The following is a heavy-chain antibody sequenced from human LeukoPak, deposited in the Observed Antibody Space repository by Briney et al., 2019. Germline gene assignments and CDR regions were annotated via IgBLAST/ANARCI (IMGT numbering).Heavy chain of an antibody. J-gene: IGHJ6*03. CDR1: GYTFTSYA. D-gene: IGHD5-18*01. Sequence: ASVKVSCKASGYTFTSYAMNWVRQAPGQGLEWMGWINTNTGNPTYAQGFTGRFVFSLDTSVSTAYLQISSLKAEDTAVYYCASALRGYNRLDYYYYMDVWGKGTTVTVSS. V-gene: IGHV7-4-1*02. CDR2: INTNTGNP. CDR3: ASALRGYNRLDYYYYMDV.